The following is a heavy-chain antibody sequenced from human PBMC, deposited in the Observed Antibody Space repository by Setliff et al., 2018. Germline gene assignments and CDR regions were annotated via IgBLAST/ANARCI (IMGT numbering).Heavy chain of an antibody. D-gene: IGHD3-16*01. V-gene: IGHV3-7*01. CDR1: GFTFSTYW. CDR3: ARDLRGILSLHDSDY. Sequence: LRLSCAASGFTFSTYWMSWVRQAPGKGLEWVANIKQDESEKHYVGSVKGRFTISRDNARNSVYLQMNNLRAEDTAVYYCARDLRGILSLHDSDYWGQGTVVTVSS. J-gene: IGHJ4*02. CDR2: IKQDESEK.